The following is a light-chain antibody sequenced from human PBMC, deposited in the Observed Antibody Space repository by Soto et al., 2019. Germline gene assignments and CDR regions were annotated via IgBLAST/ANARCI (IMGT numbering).Light chain of an antibody. CDR2: KAS. Sequence: DIQMTQSPSSLSASVGDRVTITCRASQTISSWLAWYQQKPGKAPKLLIYKASTLKSGVPSRFSGSGSETEFTLTISSLQSEDIATYYCQQYNNSPLTFGGGTKVDIK. J-gene: IGKJ4*01. CDR1: QTISSW. CDR3: QQYNNSPLT. V-gene: IGKV1-5*03.